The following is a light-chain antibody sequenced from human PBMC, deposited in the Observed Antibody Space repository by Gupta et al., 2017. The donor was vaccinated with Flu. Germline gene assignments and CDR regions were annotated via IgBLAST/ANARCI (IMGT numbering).Light chain of an antibody. J-gene: IGLJ3*02. Sequence: GKKANMTCSGDKVGNKYAYWYQQKPGQPPVLVIYQDGDRASGIPERFSGANSGNTAALTISGTQAMDEAEYFCQAWDSNTDNWVFGGGTKLTVL. CDR3: QAWDSNTDNWV. V-gene: IGLV3-1*01. CDR1: KVGNKY. CDR2: QDG.